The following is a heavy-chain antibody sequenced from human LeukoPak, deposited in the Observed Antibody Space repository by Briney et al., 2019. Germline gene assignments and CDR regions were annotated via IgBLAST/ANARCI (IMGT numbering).Heavy chain of an antibody. D-gene: IGHD5-12*01. V-gene: IGHV3-30*03. Sequence: GGSLRLSCAASGFTFSSYGMHWVRQAPGKGLEWVAVISYDGSNKYYVDSVKGRFTISRDNAKNSLYLQMNSLRAEDTAVFYCARDGTYTDYDPDFDIWGQGTLVTVSS. CDR1: GFTFSSYG. CDR2: ISYDGSNK. CDR3: ARDGTYTDYDPDFDI. J-gene: IGHJ4*02.